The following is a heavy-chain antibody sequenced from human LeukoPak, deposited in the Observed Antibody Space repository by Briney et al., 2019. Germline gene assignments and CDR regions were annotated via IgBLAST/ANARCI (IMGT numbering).Heavy chain of an antibody. CDR1: GFTFSSYG. V-gene: IGHV3-33*01. CDR3: ARDITMTTSLFDY. Sequence: GGSLRLSCAASGFTFSSYGMHWVRQAPGKGLEWVAVIWYDGSNKYYADSVKGRFTISRDNSKNTLYLQMNSLRAEDTAVYYCARDITMTTSLFDYWGQGTLVTVSS. CDR2: IWYDGSNK. D-gene: IGHD4-17*01. J-gene: IGHJ4*02.